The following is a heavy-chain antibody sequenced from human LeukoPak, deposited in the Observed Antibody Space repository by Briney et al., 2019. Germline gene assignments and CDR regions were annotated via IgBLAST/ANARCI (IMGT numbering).Heavy chain of an antibody. V-gene: IGHV3-11*04. Sequence: GGSLRLSCSASGFTFSDYYMTWIRQAPGKGLEWVSYISTSGSIIYYADSVKGRFTISRDNAKNSLYLQMNSLRAEDTAVYYCARGQLTGDDELFDYWGQGTLVTVSS. CDR2: ISTSGSII. D-gene: IGHD7-27*01. CDR3: ARGQLTGDDELFDY. CDR1: GFTFSDYY. J-gene: IGHJ4*02.